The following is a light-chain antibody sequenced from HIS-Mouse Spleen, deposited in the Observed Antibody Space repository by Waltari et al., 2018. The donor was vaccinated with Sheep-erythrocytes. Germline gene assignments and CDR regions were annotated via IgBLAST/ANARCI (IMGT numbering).Light chain of an antibody. CDR1: SSDVGSYNL. J-gene: IGLJ3*02. CDR3: CSYAGSSTWV. V-gene: IGLV2-23*01. CDR2: EGS. Sequence: QSALTQPASVSGSPGQSITISCTGTSSDVGSYNLVSWYQQHPGKASKLMIYEGSKRPSGVSNRFSGSKSGHTASLTISGLQAEDEADYYCCSYAGSSTWVFGGGTKLTVL.